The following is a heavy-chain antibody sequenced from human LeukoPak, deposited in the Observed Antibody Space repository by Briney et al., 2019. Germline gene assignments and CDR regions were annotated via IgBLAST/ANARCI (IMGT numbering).Heavy chain of an antibody. D-gene: IGHD3-9*01. Sequence: AGGSLRLSCAASGFTFSSYWMNWVRQAPGKGLEWVANIKQDGSEKYYVDSVKGRFTISRDNAKNSLYLQMNSLRAEDTAVYYCAREGYDILTGYYLHYMDVWGKGTTVTISS. V-gene: IGHV3-7*01. CDR1: GFTFSSYW. CDR3: AREGYDILTGYYLHYMDV. CDR2: IKQDGSEK. J-gene: IGHJ6*03.